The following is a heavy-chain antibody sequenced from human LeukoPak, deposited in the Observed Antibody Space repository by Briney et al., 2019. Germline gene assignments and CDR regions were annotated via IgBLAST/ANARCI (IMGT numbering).Heavy chain of an antibody. V-gene: IGHV3-7*02. J-gene: IGHJ4*02. CDR1: GFTLSSYW. CDR3: ARLKGDSSLFDC. D-gene: IGHD2-21*02. Sequence: PGGSLRLSCVASGFTLSSYWMTWVRQAPGKGLEWVANINRDGSAEYYVASVQGRFTVSRDNDKNFLYLQMNSLSAEDTAVYYCARLKGDSSLFDCWGQGSLVTVSS. CDR2: INRDGSAE.